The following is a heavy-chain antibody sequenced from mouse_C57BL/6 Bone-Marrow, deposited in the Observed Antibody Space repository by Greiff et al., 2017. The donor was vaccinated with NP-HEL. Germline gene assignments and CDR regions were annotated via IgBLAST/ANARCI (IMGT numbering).Heavy chain of an antibody. J-gene: IGHJ1*03. CDR3: ARRRLLPPWYFDV. Sequence: EVQLKESGGGLVKPGGSLKLSCAASGFTFSDYGMHWVRQAPEKGLEWVAYISSGSSTIYYADTVKGRFTISRDNAKNTLFLQMTSLRSEDTAMYYCARRRLLPPWYFDVWGTGTTVTVSS. V-gene: IGHV5-17*01. CDR2: ISSGSSTI. CDR1: GFTFSDYG. D-gene: IGHD2-3*01.